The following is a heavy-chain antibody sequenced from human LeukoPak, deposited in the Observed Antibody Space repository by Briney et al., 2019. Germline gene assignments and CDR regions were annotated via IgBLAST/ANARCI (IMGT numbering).Heavy chain of an antibody. CDR1: GFTFSGYA. Sequence: GGSLRLSCSASGFTFSGYAMYWVRQAPGKGLEYVSAISGNGGSTYYADSVKGRFTISRDNSKNTLYLQMSSLRAEDTAVYYCVRGFTYYYGSGSYVDYWGQGTLVTVSS. CDR2: ISGNGGST. V-gene: IGHV3-64D*06. D-gene: IGHD3-10*01. CDR3: VRGFTYYYGSGSYVDY. J-gene: IGHJ4*02.